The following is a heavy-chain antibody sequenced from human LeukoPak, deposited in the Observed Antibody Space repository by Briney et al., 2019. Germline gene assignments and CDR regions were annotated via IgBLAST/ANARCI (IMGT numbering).Heavy chain of an antibody. CDR3: ARAPSEIGGYYPEYFRH. V-gene: IGHV3-74*01. Sequence: PGGSLRLSCAASGFTFSTYWMHWVRQAPGKGRVWVSRIKSEGSTNYADSVKGRFTISRDNAKNTVSLQMNSLRPEDTGVYYCARAPSEIGGYYPEYFRHWGQGTLVTVSS. D-gene: IGHD3-22*01. CDR1: GFTFSTYW. J-gene: IGHJ1*01. CDR2: IKSEGST.